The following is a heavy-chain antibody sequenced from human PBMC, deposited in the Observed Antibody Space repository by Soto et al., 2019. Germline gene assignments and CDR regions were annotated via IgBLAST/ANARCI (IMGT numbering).Heavy chain of an antibody. CDR1: GFSFNVYY. CDR3: ARDRAGTRTFPHNTFNL. D-gene: IGHD6-19*01. V-gene: IGHV3-11*01. CDR2: ISILGDST. Sequence: EQLAESGGGLVKPGGSLRLSCAASGFSFNVYYMTWIRQAPGSGLEWVASISILGDSTYYADSVKGRFPISRDNVKNSLYLQMDTLRAEDTAVYYCARDRAGTRTFPHNTFNLWGQGTTVAVAS. J-gene: IGHJ3*01.